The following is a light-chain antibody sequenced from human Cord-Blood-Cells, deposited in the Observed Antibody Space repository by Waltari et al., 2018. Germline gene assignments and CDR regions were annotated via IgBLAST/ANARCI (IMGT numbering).Light chain of an antibody. CDR1: QSLGHSDGNTY. J-gene: IGKJ2*01. Sequence: VVMTQSPLSLPVTLGQPASISCRSSQSLGHSDGNTYLNWFQQRPGQSPRRLIYKVSNRDSGVPDRFSGSGSGTDFTLKISRVEAEDVGVYYCMQGTHWPPYTFGQGTKLEIK. CDR2: KVS. V-gene: IGKV2-30*02. CDR3: MQGTHWPPYT.